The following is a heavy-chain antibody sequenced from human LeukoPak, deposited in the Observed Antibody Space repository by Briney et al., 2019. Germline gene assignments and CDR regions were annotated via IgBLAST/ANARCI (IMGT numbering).Heavy chain of an antibody. D-gene: IGHD4-17*01. V-gene: IGHV4-59*08. CDR1: GGSISSYY. J-gene: IGHJ4*02. CDR2: IYYSGST. CDR3: ARRTDYGDYLDY. Sequence: SETLSLTCTVSGGSISSYYWSWIRQPPGKGLEWIGYIYYSGSTNYNPSLKSRVTISVDTSKNQFSLKLSSVTAADTAVYYCARRTDYGDYLDYWGQGTLVTLSS.